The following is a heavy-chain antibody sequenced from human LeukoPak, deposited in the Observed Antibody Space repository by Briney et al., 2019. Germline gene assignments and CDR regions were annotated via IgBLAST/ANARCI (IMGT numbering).Heavy chain of an antibody. CDR2: INTNTGNP. CDR3: ARVSMVRGVIEDGMDV. V-gene: IGHV7-4-1*02. CDR1: GYTFTGYY. J-gene: IGHJ6*02. Sequence: ASVKVSCKASGYTFTGYYMHWVRQAPGQGLEWMGWINTNTGNPTYAQGFTGRFVFSLDTSVSTAYLQISSLKAEDTAVYYCARVSMVRGVIEDGMDVWGQGTTVTVSS. D-gene: IGHD3-10*01.